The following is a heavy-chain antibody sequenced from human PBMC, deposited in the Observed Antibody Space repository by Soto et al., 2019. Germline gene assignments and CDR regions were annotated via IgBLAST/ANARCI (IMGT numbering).Heavy chain of an antibody. D-gene: IGHD1-7*01. CDR3: ARGQSEITGTTDWFDP. CDR2: IYYSGST. Sequence: SETLSLTCTVSGGSISSYYWSWIRQPPGKGLEWIGYIYYSGSTNYNPSPKSRVTISVDTSKNQFSLKLSSVTAADTAVYYCARGQSEITGTTDWFDPWGQGTLVTVSS. CDR1: GGSISSYY. V-gene: IGHV4-59*01. J-gene: IGHJ5*02.